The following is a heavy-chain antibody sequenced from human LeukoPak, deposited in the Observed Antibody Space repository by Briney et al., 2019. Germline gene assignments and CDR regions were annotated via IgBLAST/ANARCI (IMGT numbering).Heavy chain of an antibody. V-gene: IGHV3-21*06. D-gene: IGHD3-10*01. CDR3: AKDHGSGSYSQGR. CDR2: ISSSSSCT. Sequence: GWSLRLSCAASGFTFSTYIMNWVRQAPGKGLEWVSSISSSSSCTSYADSVRRRFTISRENAKNTLYLQMNSLGAEDTAVYYCAKDHGSGSYSQGRWGQGTLVTVSA. CDR1: GFTFSTYI. J-gene: IGHJ4*02.